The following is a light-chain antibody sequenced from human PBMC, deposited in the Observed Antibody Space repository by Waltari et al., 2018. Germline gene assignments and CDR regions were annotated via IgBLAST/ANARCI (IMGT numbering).Light chain of an antibody. CDR3: QSYDRSLSAWV. V-gene: IGLV1-40*01. J-gene: IGLJ3*02. CDR1: SSNIGAGYD. Sequence: QPVLTQPPSVSGAPGQRVTISCTGTSSNIGAGYDVQLYQQLPGTAPTRFIYGDSDRPSGVPDRFSAPKSGTSASLAINGLRAEDEAHDYCQSYDRSLSAWVFGGGTKLSVL. CDR2: GDS.